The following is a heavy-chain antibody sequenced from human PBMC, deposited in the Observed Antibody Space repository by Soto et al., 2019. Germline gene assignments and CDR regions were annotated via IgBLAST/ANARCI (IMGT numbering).Heavy chain of an antibody. Sequence: QVQLVQSGAEVKKPGSSVKVSCKASGGTFSSYAISWVRQAPGQGLEWMGGIIPIFGTANYAQKFQGRVTITADKSTSTAYMELSSLRFEDTAVYYCASDVGYCSSTSCPSDGWGQGTLVTVSS. D-gene: IGHD2-2*01. V-gene: IGHV1-69*06. J-gene: IGHJ4*02. CDR2: IIPIFGTA. CDR3: ASDVGYCSSTSCPSDG. CDR1: GGTFSSYA.